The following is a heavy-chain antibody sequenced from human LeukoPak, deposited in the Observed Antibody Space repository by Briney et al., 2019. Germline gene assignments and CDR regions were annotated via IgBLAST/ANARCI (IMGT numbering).Heavy chain of an antibody. V-gene: IGHV1-46*01. CDR3: AREGSGYNYAEN. J-gene: IGHJ4*02. CDR1: GYIFSSYY. CDR2: INPSGGSS. D-gene: IGHD5-18*01. Sequence: ASVKVSCKASGYIFSSYYMHWVRQAPGQGLEWMGIINPSGGSSSYAQKFQGRVTMTRDTSSITVYMELSSLRSEDTAVYYCAREGSGYNYAENWGQGTLVTVSS.